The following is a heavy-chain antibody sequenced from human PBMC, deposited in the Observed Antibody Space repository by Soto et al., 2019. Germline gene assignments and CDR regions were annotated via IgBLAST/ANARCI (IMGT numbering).Heavy chain of an antibody. J-gene: IGHJ4*02. Sequence: SETLSLTCTVSGGSISSYYWSWIRQPPGKGLEWIGYIYYSGSTNYNPSLKSRVTISVDTSKNQFSLKLSSVTAADTAVYYCARSESWYHSRYFDYWGQGTLVTVSS. D-gene: IGHD6-13*01. CDR2: IYYSGST. V-gene: IGHV4-59*01. CDR3: ARSESWYHSRYFDY. CDR1: GGSISSYY.